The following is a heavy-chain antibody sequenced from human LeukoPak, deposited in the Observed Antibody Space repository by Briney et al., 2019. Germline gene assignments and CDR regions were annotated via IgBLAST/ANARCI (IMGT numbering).Heavy chain of an antibody. V-gene: IGHV4-38-2*02. CDR3: ARAPHFFDTSGSRYYFDY. J-gene: IGHJ4*02. CDR2: NSGNT. D-gene: IGHD3-22*01. Sequence: PSETLPLTCTVSGYSISSGYYWGWIRQPPGKGLEWIGSNSGNTYYSPSLMSRVTISVDTSKNQFSLNLSSLTAADTAVYYCARAPHFFDTSGSRYYFDYWGQGALVTVSS. CDR1: GYSISSGYY.